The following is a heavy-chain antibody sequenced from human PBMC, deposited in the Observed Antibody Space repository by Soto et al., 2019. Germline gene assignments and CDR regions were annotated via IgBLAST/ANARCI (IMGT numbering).Heavy chain of an antibody. CDR1: GGSISSYY. CDR3: ARSWDYYGTFSY. J-gene: IGHJ4*02. D-gene: IGHD3-10*01. V-gene: IGHV4-59*01. Sequence: PSETLSLTCTVSGGSISSYYWSWIRQPPGKGLEWIGYIYYSGSTNYNPSLKSRVTISVDTSKNQFSLKLSSVTAADTAVYYCARSWDYYGTFSYWGQGTLVTVPQ. CDR2: IYYSGST.